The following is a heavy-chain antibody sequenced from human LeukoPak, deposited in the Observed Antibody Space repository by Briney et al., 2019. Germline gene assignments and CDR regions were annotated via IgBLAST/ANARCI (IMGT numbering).Heavy chain of an antibody. J-gene: IGHJ6*02. Sequence: ASVKVSCKASGYTFTSYGISWVRQAPGQGLEWMGWISAYNGNTNYAQKLQGRVTMTTDTSTSTAYMELRSLRSDDTAVYYCAREYDSSGYYYYYYGMDVWGQGTTVTVSS. V-gene: IGHV1-18*01. CDR2: ISAYNGNT. D-gene: IGHD3-22*01. CDR1: GYTFTSYG. CDR3: AREYDSSGYYYYYYGMDV.